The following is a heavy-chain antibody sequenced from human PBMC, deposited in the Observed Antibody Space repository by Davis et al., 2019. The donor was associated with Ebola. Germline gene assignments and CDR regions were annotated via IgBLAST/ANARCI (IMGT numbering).Heavy chain of an antibody. V-gene: IGHV1-46*01. CDR3: FRGDIVEFGGY. CDR2: INPSGGST. J-gene: IGHJ4*02. CDR1: GYTFTSYY. Sequence: AASVKVSCKASGYTFTSYYMHWVRQAPGQGLEWMGIINPSGGSTSYAQKFQGRVTMTGDTSTSTVYMELSSLRSEDTAVYYCFRGDIVEFGGYWGQGTLVTVSS. D-gene: IGHD2-15*01.